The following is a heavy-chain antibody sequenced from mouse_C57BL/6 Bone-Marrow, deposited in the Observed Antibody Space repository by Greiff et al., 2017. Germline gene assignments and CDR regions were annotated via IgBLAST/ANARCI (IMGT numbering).Heavy chain of an antibody. D-gene: IGHD6-2*01. Sequence: QVQLQQPGAELVKPGASVKLSCKASGYTFTSYWMHWVKQRPGQGLEWIGMIHPNSGSTNYNEKFKSKATLTVDKSSSTAYMQLSSLTSEDSAVYYCARVPVLSDYAMDYWGQGTSVTVSS. J-gene: IGHJ4*01. V-gene: IGHV1-64*01. CDR1: GYTFTSYW. CDR2: IHPNSGST. CDR3: ARVPVLSDYAMDY.